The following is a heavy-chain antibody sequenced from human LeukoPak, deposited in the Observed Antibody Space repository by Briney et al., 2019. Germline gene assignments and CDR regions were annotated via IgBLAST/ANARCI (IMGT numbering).Heavy chain of an antibody. J-gene: IGHJ4*02. CDR1: GFTFSSYW. V-gene: IGHV3-7*01. CDR2: IKQDGGEK. Sequence: PGGSLRLSCAASGFTFSSYWMSWVRQAPGKGLEWVANIKQDGGEKYYVDSVKGRFTISRDNAKNSLYLQMNSLRAEDTAVYYCARVEKQWLVLPPPLIYYFDYWGQGTLVTVSS. CDR3: ARVEKQWLVLPPPLIYYFDY. D-gene: IGHD6-19*01.